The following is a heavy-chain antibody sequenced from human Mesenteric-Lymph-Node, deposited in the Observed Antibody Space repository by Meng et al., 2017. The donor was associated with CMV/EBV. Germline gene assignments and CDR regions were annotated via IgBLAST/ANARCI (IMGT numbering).Heavy chain of an antibody. CDR1: GGSFSGYY. Sequence: YGGSFSGYYWSWIRQPPGKGLEWIEEINHSGSTNYNPSLKSRVTISVDTSKNQFSLKLSSVTAADTAVYYCARVHSQGYSYGYHWFDPWGQGTLVTVSS. J-gene: IGHJ5*02. D-gene: IGHD5-18*01. CDR3: ARVHSQGYSYGYHWFDP. CDR2: INHSGST. V-gene: IGHV4-34*01.